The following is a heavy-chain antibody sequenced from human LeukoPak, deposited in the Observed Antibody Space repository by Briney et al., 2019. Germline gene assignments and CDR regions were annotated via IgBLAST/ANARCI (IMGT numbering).Heavy chain of an antibody. CDR3: ARAYYDFWSGYYSVSSYYYMDV. J-gene: IGHJ6*03. Sequence: PSGTLSLTCAVSGGSISSSNWWSWVRQPPGKGLEWIGEIYHSGSTNYNPSLKSRVTISVDTSKNQFSLKLSSVTAADTAVYYCARAYYDFWSGYYSVSSYYYMDVWGKGTTVTVSS. CDR2: IYHSGST. CDR1: GGSISSSNW. D-gene: IGHD3-3*01. V-gene: IGHV4-4*02.